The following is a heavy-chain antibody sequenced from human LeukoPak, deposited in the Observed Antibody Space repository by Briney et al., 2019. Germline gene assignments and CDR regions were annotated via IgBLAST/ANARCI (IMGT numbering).Heavy chain of an antibody. D-gene: IGHD5-24*01. V-gene: IGHV4-59*08. CDR2: IYYSGST. CDR1: GGSISSYY. J-gene: IGHJ4*02. Sequence: SETLSLTCTVSGGSISSYYWSWIRQPPGRGLEWIGYIYYSGSTNYNPSLKSRVTISVDTSKNQFSLKLSSVTAADTAVYYCARQGRDGYTQTFDYWGQGTLVTVSS. CDR3: ARQGRDGYTQTFDY.